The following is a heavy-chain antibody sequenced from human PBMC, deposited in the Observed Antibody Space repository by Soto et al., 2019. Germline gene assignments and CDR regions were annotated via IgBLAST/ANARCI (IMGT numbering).Heavy chain of an antibody. D-gene: IGHD4-4*01. CDR2: TYYRSKWYN. J-gene: IGHJ6*02. Sequence: PSQTLSLTCAISGDSVSSNSAAWNWIRQSPSRGLERLGRTYYRSKWYNDYAVSVKSRITINPDTSKNQFSLQLNSVTPEDTAVYYCARDGPRPGPTTVTDYYYGMDVWGQGTTVTVSS. CDR1: GDSVSSNSAA. V-gene: IGHV6-1*01. CDR3: ARDGPRPGPTTVTDYYYGMDV.